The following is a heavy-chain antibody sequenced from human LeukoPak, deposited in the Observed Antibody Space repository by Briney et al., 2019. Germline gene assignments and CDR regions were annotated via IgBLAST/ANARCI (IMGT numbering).Heavy chain of an antibody. CDR2: ISYDGSNK. CDR3: AKDRHFDY. Sequence: GGSLRLSCAASGFTLSSYGMHWVRQAPGKGLEWVAVISYDGSNKYYADSAKGRFTISRDNSKNSLYLQMNSLRAEDTAVYYCAKDRHFDYWGQGSLVTVSS. J-gene: IGHJ4*02. V-gene: IGHV3-30*18. CDR1: GFTLSSYG.